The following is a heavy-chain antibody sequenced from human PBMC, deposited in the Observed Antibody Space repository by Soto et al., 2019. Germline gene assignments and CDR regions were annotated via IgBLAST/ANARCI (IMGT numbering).Heavy chain of an antibody. D-gene: IGHD1-26*01. J-gene: IGHJ3*02. CDR1: GFTFSSYE. Sequence: GGSLRLSCAASGFTFSSYEMNWVRQAPGKGLEWVSYISSSGSTIYYADSVKGRFTISRDNAKNSLYLQMNSLRAEDTAVDYCASTPVGAKDAFDIWGQGTMVTVSS. V-gene: IGHV3-48*03. CDR3: ASTPVGAKDAFDI. CDR2: ISSSGSTI.